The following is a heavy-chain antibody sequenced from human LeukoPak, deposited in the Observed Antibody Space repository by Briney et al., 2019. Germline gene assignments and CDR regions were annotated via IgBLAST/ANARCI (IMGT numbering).Heavy chain of an antibody. D-gene: IGHD1-26*01. Sequence: GGSLRLSCAASGLTFSSYWMHWVRQAPGKGLVRVSRINSDGSSTSYADSVKGRFTISRDNAKNTLYLQMNSLRAEDTAVYYCARGGSYLSAFDIWGQGTMVTVSS. V-gene: IGHV3-74*01. CDR3: ARGGSYLSAFDI. CDR1: GLTFSSYW. J-gene: IGHJ3*02. CDR2: INSDGSST.